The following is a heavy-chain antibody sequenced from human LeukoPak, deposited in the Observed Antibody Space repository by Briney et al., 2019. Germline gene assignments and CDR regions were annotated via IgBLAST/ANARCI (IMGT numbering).Heavy chain of an antibody. CDR3: ARYRAAPHDGFDI. Sequence: ASVKVSCKASGYTFTGYYMHWVRQAPGQGLEWMGWINPNSGGTNYAQKFQGRVTMTRDTSISTAYMELTRLRSDDTAVYYCARYRAAPHDGFDIWGQGTMVTVSS. J-gene: IGHJ3*02. D-gene: IGHD6-6*01. V-gene: IGHV1-2*02. CDR1: GYTFTGYY. CDR2: INPNSGGT.